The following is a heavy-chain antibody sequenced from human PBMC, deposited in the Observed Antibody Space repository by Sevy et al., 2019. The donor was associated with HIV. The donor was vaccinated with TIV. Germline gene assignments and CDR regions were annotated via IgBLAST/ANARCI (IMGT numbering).Heavy chain of an antibody. J-gene: IGHJ4*02. CDR3: AIERRKIAAAGTHYFDY. Sequence: ASVKVSCKVSGYTLTELSMHWVRQAPGKGLEWMGGSDPEDGETIYAQKFQGRVTMTEDTSTDTAYMELSSLRSEDTAVYYCAIERRKIAAAGTHYFDYWGQGTLVTVSS. D-gene: IGHD6-13*01. CDR1: GYTLTELS. CDR2: SDPEDGET. V-gene: IGHV1-24*01.